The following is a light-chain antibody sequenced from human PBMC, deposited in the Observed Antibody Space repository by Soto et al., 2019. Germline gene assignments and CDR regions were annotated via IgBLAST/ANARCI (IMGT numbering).Light chain of an antibody. J-gene: IGLJ1*01. CDR3: QSYDSSLSGDYV. V-gene: IGLV1-40*01. Sequence: QSVLTQPPSVSGAPGQRVTISCTGSSSNIGAGYDVHWYQQLPGTAPILLIYGNSNRPSGVPDRFSGSKSGTSASLAITGLQAEDEADYYCQSYDSSLSGDYVFGTGTKVTVL. CDR2: GNS. CDR1: SSNIGAGYD.